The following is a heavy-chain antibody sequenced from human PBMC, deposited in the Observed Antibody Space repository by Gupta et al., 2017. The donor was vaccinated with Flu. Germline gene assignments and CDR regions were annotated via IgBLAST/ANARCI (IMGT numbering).Heavy chain of an antibody. CDR2: IIPIFGTA. D-gene: IGHD5-12*01. CDR3: AGGSRAVDIVAPSLYYYYGMDV. J-gene: IGHJ6*02. CDR1: GGTFSSYA. V-gene: IGHV1-69*06. Sequence: QVQLVQSGAEVKKPGSSVKVSCKASGGTFSSYAISWVRQAPGQGLEWMGGIIPIFGTANYAQKFQGRVTITADKSTSTAYMELSSLRSEDTAVYYCAGGSRAVDIVAPSLYYYYGMDVWGQGTTVTVSS.